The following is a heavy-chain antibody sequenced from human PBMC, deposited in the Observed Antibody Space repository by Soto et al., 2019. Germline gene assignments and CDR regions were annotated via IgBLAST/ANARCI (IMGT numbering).Heavy chain of an antibody. D-gene: IGHD6-13*01. V-gene: IGHV3-21*01. CDR3: ARGGPYSSSWYPDY. CDR1: GFTFSSYS. J-gene: IGHJ4*02. CDR2: ISSSSSYI. Sequence: GGSLRLSCAASGFTFSSYSMNWVRQSPGKGLEWVSSISSSSSYIYYADSVKGRFTISRDNAKNSLYLQMNSLRAEDTAVYYCARGGPYSSSWYPDYWGQGTLVTVSS.